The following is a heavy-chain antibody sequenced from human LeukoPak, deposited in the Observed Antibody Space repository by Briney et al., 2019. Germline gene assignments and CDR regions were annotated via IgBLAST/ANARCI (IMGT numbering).Heavy chain of an antibody. CDR3: ARRDWRGFEDDY. V-gene: IGHV3-66*04. D-gene: IGHD3/OR15-3a*01. CDR1: GFSVSTNY. Sequence: PGGSLRLSCAASGFSVSTNYVSWVRQAPWKGLEWVSLIYSGGSTLYADSVKGRFTISRDSSKNTVYLQMNSLRAEDTAVYYCARRDWRGFEDDYWGQGTLVTVSS. CDR2: IYSGGST. J-gene: IGHJ4*02.